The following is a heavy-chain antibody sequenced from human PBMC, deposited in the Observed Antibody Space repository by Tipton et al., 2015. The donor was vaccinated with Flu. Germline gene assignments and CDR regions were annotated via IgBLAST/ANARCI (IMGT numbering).Heavy chain of an antibody. CDR2: IYHSGST. CDR1: GYSISSGYY. V-gene: IGHV4-38-2*02. D-gene: IGHD3-10*01. J-gene: IGHJ3*02. CDR3: ASYYGSGSNAFDI. Sequence: LRLSCTVSGYSISSGYYWGWIRQPPGKGLEWIGSIYHSGSTYYNPSLKSRVTISVDTSKNQFSLKLSSVTAADTAVYYCASYYGSGSNAFDIWGQGTMVTVSS.